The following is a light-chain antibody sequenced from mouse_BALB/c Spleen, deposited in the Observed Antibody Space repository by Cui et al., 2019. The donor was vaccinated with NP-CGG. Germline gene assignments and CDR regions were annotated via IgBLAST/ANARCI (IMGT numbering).Light chain of an antibody. CDR1: TGAVTTSNY. Sequence: QAVVTQESALTTSPGETVKLTCRSSTGAVTTSNYANWVQEKPDHLFTGLIGGTNNRAPGVPARFSGSLIGDKAALTITGAQTEDEAIYFCALWYSNHWVFGGGTKVNVL. V-gene: IGLV1*01. CDR3: ALWYSNHWV. CDR2: GTN. J-gene: IGLJ1*01.